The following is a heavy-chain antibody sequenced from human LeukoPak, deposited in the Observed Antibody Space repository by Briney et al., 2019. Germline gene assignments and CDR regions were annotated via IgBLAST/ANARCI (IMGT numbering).Heavy chain of an antibody. D-gene: IGHD6-19*01. CDR1: GYTFTGYF. CDR3: AKVIAGAVAFDF. V-gene: IGHV1-2*02. CDR2: INPDSGAT. Sequence: ASVKVSCKASGYTFTGYFMHWVRQAPGQGLEWVGWINPDSGATHFAQKFQGRVTMTGDMSISTAYMELNTLRSNDTAVYYCAKVIAGAVAFDFWGQGTLVTVSS. J-gene: IGHJ4*02.